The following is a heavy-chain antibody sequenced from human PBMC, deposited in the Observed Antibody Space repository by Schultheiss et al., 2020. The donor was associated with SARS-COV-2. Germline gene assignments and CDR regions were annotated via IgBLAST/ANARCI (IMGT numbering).Heavy chain of an antibody. D-gene: IGHD5-24*01. CDR1: GFTFGSYA. CDR2: ISGSGGST. J-gene: IGHJ3*02. Sequence: GGSLRLSCAASGFTFGSYAMIWVRQVPGKGLEWVSAISGSGGSTYYADSVKGRFTISRDNSKNTLYLQMNSLRAEDTAVYYCARGYNVGDAFDIWGQGTMVTVSS. CDR3: ARGYNVGDAFDI. V-gene: IGHV3-23*01.